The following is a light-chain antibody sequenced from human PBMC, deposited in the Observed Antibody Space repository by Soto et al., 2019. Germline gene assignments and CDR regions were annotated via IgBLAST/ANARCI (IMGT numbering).Light chain of an antibody. Sequence: QSALTQPASVSGSPGQSITISCTGTSSDVGSYNYVSWYQQHPGKAPKLMIYEVSNRPSGVSNRFSCSKSGNTASLTISGLQAEDDVNYYCSSYTSSSTRVFGGGTKVTVL. V-gene: IGLV2-14*01. J-gene: IGLJ3*02. CDR3: SSYTSSSTRV. CDR2: EVS. CDR1: SSDVGSYNY.